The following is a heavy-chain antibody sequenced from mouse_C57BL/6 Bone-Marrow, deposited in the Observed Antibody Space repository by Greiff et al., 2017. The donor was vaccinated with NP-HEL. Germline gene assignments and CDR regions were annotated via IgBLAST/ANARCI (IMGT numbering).Heavy chain of an antibody. CDR3: ARGYWGWFAY. V-gene: IGHV1-82*01. D-gene: IGHD4-1*01. J-gene: IGHJ3*01. CDR1: GYAFSSSW. CDR2: IYPGDGDT. Sequence: VQLQQSGPELVKPGASVKISCKASGYAFSSSWMNWVKQRPGKGLEWIGRIYPGDGDTNSNGKFKGKATLTADKSSSTAYMQLSSLTSEDSAVYFCARGYWGWFAYWGQGTLVTVSA.